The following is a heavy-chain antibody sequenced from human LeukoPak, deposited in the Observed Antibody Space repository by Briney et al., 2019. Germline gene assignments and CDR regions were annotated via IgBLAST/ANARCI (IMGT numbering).Heavy chain of an antibody. J-gene: IGHJ6*02. CDR3: ARGGIATSKTYYGMDV. V-gene: IGHV3-7*05. CDR2: IEQDGSEK. CDR1: GFTFSSFW. D-gene: IGHD6-13*01. Sequence: SGGSLRLSCAASGFTFSSFWMSWVRQAPGKGLEWVANIEQDGSEKNYVDPVKGRFTISRDNAKNSLYLQMNSLRAEDTAVYYCARGGIATSKTYYGMDVWGQGTTVSVSS.